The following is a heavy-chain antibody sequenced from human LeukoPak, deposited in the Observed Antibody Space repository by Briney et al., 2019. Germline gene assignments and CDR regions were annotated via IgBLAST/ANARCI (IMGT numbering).Heavy chain of an antibody. J-gene: IGHJ6*03. CDR3: AKSPYRDYYYYMHV. CDR1: GFTFSSYG. D-gene: IGHD1-14*01. V-gene: IGHV3-33*06. Sequence: GGSLRLSCAASGFTFSSYGMHWVRQAPGKGLEWVAVIWYDGSNKYYADSVKGRFTISRDNSKNTLYLQMNSLRAEDTAVYYCAKSPYRDYYYYMHVWGKGTTVTVSS. CDR2: IWYDGSNK.